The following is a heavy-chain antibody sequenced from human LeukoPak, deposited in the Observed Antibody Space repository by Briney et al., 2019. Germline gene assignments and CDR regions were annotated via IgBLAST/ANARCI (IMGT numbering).Heavy chain of an antibody. J-gene: IGHJ5*02. CDR2: INTKTGNP. V-gene: IGHV7-4-1*02. Sequence: GASVKVSCKASGYTFSDFAMNWVRQAPGQGLEWMGWINTKTGNPTYAQGFTGRFVFSLDTSVTTAYLQISSLQAEDTAVYYCVRGSSELRYFDWLSGVLKDEAWFDPWGQGTLATVSS. CDR1: GYTFSDFA. D-gene: IGHD3-9*01. CDR3: VRGSSELRYFDWLSGVLKDEAWFDP.